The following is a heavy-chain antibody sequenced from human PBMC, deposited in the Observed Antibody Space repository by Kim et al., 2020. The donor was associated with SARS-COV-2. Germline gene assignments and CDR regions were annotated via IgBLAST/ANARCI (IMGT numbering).Heavy chain of an antibody. J-gene: IGHJ4*02. CDR1: GGSISSGGYY. CDR2: IYYSGST. Sequence: SETLSLTCTVSGGSISSGGYYWRWIRQHPGKGLEWIGYIYYSGSTYYNPSLKSRVTISVDTSKNQFSLKLSSVTAAGTAVYYCARGQGLITMIVVVVGAFDYWGQGTLVTVSS. CDR3: ARGQGLITMIVVVVGAFDY. V-gene: IGHV4-31*03. D-gene: IGHD3-22*01.